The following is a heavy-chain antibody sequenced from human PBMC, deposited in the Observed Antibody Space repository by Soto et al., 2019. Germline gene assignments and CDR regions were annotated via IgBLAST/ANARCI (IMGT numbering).Heavy chain of an antibody. CDR1: GGSISSGGYY. J-gene: IGHJ4*02. V-gene: IGHV4-39*01. CDR2: IYYSGST. D-gene: IGHD6-13*01. Sequence: SETLSLTCTVSGGSISSGGYYWNWIRQHPGKGLEWIGYIYYSGSTYYNPSLKSRVTISVDTSKNQFSLKLSSVTAADTAVYYCARQPGIAAARREVNFDYWGQGTLVTVSS. CDR3: ARQPGIAAARREVNFDY.